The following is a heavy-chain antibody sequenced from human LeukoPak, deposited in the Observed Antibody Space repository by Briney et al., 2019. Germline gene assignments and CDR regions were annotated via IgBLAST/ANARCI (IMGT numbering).Heavy chain of an antibody. J-gene: IGHJ4*02. D-gene: IGHD3-22*01. CDR2: ISGSGGST. Sequence: GGSLRLSCAASGFTFSSYGMHWVRQAPGKGLEWVSAISGSGGSTYYADSVKGRFTISRDNSKNTLYLQMNSLRAEDTAVYYCAKPPYYYDSSGDDYWGQGTLVTVSS. CDR3: AKPPYYYDSSGDDY. V-gene: IGHV3-23*01. CDR1: GFTFSSYG.